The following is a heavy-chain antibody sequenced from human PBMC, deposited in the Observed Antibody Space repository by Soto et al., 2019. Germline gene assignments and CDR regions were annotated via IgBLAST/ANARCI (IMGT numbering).Heavy chain of an antibody. D-gene: IGHD2-21*02. CDR1: AASATSLEPY. J-gene: IGHJ5*02. CDR2: IYYGGST. CDR3: ARGRYCVRVDCFSVGWDP. Sequence: KPSETLSLTCSVSAASATSLEPYWSWIRQSPGKGLGWIGHIYYGGSTVYNPSPKGRSTVSLDTSKHQFSLNLTSVTAADTAVYFCARGRYCVRVDCFSVGWDPGGQGTPVTGSA. V-gene: IGHV4-30-4*01.